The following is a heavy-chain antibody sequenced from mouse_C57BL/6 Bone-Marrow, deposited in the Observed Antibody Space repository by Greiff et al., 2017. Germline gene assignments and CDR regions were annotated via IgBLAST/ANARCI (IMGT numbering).Heavy chain of an antibody. CDR1: GFSLTSYG. V-gene: IGHV2-2*01. CDR3: VRTPYVGCAY. Sequence: VKLQESGPGLVQPSQSLSITCTVSGFSLTSYGVHWVRQSPGKGLEWLGVIWSGGSTDYNAAFISRLSISKDNSKSQVFFKMNSLQADDTAIYYCVRTPYVGCAYWGQGTLVTVSA. J-gene: IGHJ3*01. CDR2: IWSGGST.